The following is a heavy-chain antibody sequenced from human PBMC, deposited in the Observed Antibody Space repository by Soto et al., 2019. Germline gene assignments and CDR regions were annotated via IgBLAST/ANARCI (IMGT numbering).Heavy chain of an antibody. V-gene: IGHV4-31*03. J-gene: IGHJ6*02. CDR2: IYYSGST. D-gene: IGHD5-18*01. Sequence: QVQLQESGPGLVKPSQTLSLTCTVSGGSISSGGYYWSWIRQHPGKGLEWIGYIYYSGSTYYNPSRMRRVTITVDTSKNQFSRTRGSVTAAATAVYYCARDRGGIQLWSRTPAGDGMDVWGQGTTVTVSS. CDR3: ARDRGGIQLWSRTPAGDGMDV. CDR1: GGSISSGGYY.